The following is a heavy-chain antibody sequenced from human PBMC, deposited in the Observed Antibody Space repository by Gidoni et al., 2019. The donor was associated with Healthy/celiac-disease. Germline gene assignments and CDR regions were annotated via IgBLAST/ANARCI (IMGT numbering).Heavy chain of an antibody. CDR3: ARSAPDLYYYYGMDV. Sequence: EVQLVESGGGLVQPGGSLRLSCAASGFTFSSYDMHWVRQATGKGLECVSAIGTAGDTYYPGSVKGRFTISRENAKNSLYLQMNSLRAGDTAVYYCARSAPDLYYYYGMDVWGQGTTVTVSS. CDR2: IGTAGDT. J-gene: IGHJ6*02. V-gene: IGHV3-13*01. CDR1: GFTFSSYD.